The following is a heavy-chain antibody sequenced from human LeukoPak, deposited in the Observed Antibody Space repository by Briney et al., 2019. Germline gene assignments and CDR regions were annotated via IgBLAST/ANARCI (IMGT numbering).Heavy chain of an antibody. V-gene: IGHV3-48*03. CDR2: ISSSGSPI. D-gene: IGHD6-13*01. Sequence: PGGSLRLSCAASGLIFRSYEMNWVRQAPGKGLEWVSYISSSGSPIFYADSMKGRLTISRDNAENSLYLQMNSLRAEDTGVYYCARVAAGAFDIWGQGTMVSVSS. J-gene: IGHJ3*02. CDR1: GLIFRSYE. CDR3: ARVAAGAFDI.